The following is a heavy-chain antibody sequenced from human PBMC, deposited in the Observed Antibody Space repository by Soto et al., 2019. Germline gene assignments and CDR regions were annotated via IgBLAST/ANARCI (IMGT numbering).Heavy chain of an antibody. Sequence: EAQLVESGGGLVQPGGSLRLSCAASGFPFSNYWMHWVRQVPGQGPVWVSRLNRDGSRTDYADSVRGRFTIFRDNARNTLYLQMNSLRAEDTAMYYCARDLGGAGSYWGQGTLVTVSS. D-gene: IGHD1-26*01. V-gene: IGHV3-74*01. CDR1: GFPFSNYW. J-gene: IGHJ4*02. CDR3: ARDLGGAGSY. CDR2: LNRDGSRT.